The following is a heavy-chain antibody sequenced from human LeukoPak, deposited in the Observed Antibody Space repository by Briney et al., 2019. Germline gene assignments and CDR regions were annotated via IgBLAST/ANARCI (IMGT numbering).Heavy chain of an antibody. Sequence: SETLSLTCTVSGGSISSYYWSWLRQPPGKGMEWLGYIYYSGSTNYNPSLKSRVTISVGTSKNQSSLKLSSVSAAYTALYYCARLLNYYDSSGYYYEVFDFWGQGTLVTVSS. CDR2: IYYSGST. CDR1: GGSISSYY. D-gene: IGHD3-22*01. J-gene: IGHJ4*02. V-gene: IGHV4-59*08. CDR3: ARLLNYYDSSGYYYEVFDF.